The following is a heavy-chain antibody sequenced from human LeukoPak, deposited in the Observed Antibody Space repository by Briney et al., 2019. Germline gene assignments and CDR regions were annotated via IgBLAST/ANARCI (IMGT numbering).Heavy chain of an antibody. CDR3: ARVGYYSSGPFWYFDY. D-gene: IGHD3-10*01. V-gene: IGHV3-30*03. CDR2: ISHVGIGS. CDR1: GFTFSVHG. Sequence: PTGGSLRLPCAASGFTFSVHGMHWVRQAPGKGLEWVAVISHVGIGSTYADSVQGRFTISRDNSKNTLYLEMNSLRVEDTAVYYCARVGYYSSGPFWYFDYWGQGTVIMVSS. J-gene: IGHJ4*02.